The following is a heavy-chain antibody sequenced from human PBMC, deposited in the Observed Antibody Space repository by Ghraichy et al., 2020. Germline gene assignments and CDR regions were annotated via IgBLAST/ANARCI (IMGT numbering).Heavy chain of an antibody. J-gene: IGHJ4*02. V-gene: IGHV3-7*03. CDR2: IKQDESEK. CDR3: ARENGYYVDYFDY. D-gene: IGHD4-17*01. Sequence: GGSLRLSCAASGFIFSSYWMSWVRQAPGKGLEWVANIKQDESEKYYVDSVKGRFTISRDNAKNSVYLQMNSLRAEDTAVYYCARENGYYVDYFDYWGQRTLVTFS. CDR1: GFIFSSYW.